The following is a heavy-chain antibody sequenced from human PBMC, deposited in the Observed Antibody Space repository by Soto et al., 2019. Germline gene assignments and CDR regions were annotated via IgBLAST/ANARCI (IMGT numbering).Heavy chain of an antibody. J-gene: IGHJ4*02. D-gene: IGHD3-10*01. V-gene: IGHV4-59*08. CDR3: ARLWFGEPVDY. CDR2: IYYSGST. CDR1: GGSISSYY. Sequence: SETLSLTCTVSGGSISSYYWSWIRQPPGKGLEWIGYIYYSGSTNYNPSLKSRVTISVDTSKNQFPLKLSSVTAADTAVYYCARLWFGEPVDYWGQGTLVTVSS.